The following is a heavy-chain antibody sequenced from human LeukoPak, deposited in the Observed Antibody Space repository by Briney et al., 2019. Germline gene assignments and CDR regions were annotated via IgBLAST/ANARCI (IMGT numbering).Heavy chain of an antibody. CDR1: GYTFTDYY. D-gene: IGHD6-13*01. V-gene: IGHV1-2*02. CDR3: ARESSSWYGPPWVNWFDP. Sequence: GASVKVSCKASGYTFTDYYIHWVRQAPGQGLEWMGWINPNSGGTNSAQKFQGRVTMTRDTSISTDYMELSRLRSDDTAVYYCARESSSWYGPPWVNWFDPWGQGTLVTVSS. J-gene: IGHJ5*02. CDR2: INPNSGGT.